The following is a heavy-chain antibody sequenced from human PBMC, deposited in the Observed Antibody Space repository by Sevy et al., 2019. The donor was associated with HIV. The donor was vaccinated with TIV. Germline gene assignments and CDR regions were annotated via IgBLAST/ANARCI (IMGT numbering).Heavy chain of an antibody. Sequence: ASVKVSCKVSGYTLTELSMHWVRQAPGKGLEWMGGFDPEDGETIYAQKFQGRVTMTEDTSTDTAYMELSSLRSEDMAVYYCATAPGRVTNFDAFDIWGQGTMVTVSS. CDR2: FDPEDGET. CDR3: ATAPGRVTNFDAFDI. D-gene: IGHD1-1*01. CDR1: GYTLTELS. V-gene: IGHV1-24*01. J-gene: IGHJ3*02.